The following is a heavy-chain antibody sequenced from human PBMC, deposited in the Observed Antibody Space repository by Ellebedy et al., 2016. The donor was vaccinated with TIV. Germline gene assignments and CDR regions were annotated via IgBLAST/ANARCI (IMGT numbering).Heavy chain of an antibody. D-gene: IGHD1/OR15-1a*01. Sequence: GESLKISCAASGFTFTNSYMSWVRQAPGKGLEWVASIKQDGSETYYVDSVRGRFAISRDDAKNSLFLQMNNLRAEDTAVYYGARGREQQRYRGFDYWGQGTLVIVSS. J-gene: IGHJ4*02. CDR2: IKQDGSET. CDR1: GFTFTNSY. CDR3: ARGREQQRYRGFDY. V-gene: IGHV3-7*01.